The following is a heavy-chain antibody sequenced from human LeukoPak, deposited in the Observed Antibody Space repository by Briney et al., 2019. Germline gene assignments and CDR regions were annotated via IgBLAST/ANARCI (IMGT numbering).Heavy chain of an antibody. D-gene: IGHD3-10*01. J-gene: IGHJ5*02. CDR3: ARARANYYGSGATHWFDP. V-gene: IGHV4-34*01. Sequence: SETLSLTCAVYGGSFSGYYWSWIHQPPGKGLEWIGEINHSGSTNYNPSLKSRVTISVDTSKNQFALKLSSVTAADTAVYYCARARANYYGSGATHWFDPWGQGTLVTVSS. CDR2: INHSGST. CDR1: GGSFSGYY.